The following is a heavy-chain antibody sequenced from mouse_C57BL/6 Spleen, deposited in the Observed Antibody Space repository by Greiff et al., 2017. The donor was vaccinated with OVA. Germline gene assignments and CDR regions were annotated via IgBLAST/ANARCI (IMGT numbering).Heavy chain of an antibody. CDR2: ISSGSSTI. Sequence: EVQVVESGGGLVKPGGSLKLSCAASGFTFSDYGMHWVRQAPEKGLEWVAYISSGSSTIYYADTVKGRFTISSDNAKNTLFLQMTSLRSEDTAMYYCARRYYGSSLYWYFDVWGTGTTVTVSS. CDR3: ARRYYGSSLYWYFDV. CDR1: GFTFSDYG. J-gene: IGHJ1*03. D-gene: IGHD1-1*01. V-gene: IGHV5-17*01.